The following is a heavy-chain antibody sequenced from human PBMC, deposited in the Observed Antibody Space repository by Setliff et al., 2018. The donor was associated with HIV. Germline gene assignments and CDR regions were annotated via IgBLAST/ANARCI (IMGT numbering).Heavy chain of an antibody. CDR2: MYTSGST. CDR1: GGSISSDNYY. J-gene: IGHJ3*02. Sequence: SETLSLTCTVSGGSISSDNYYWSWIRQPAGKGLEWIGRMYTSGSTNYNPSLKSRATISVDTSKRQFSLKLSSVTAADTAVYYCASEAGYYYDRSEYYTGNGFDMWGQGTMVTVSS. D-gene: IGHD3-22*01. CDR3: ASEAGYYYDRSEYYTGNGFDM. V-gene: IGHV4-61*02.